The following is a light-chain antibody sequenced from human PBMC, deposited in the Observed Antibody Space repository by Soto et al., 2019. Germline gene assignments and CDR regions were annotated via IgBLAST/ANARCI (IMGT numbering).Light chain of an antibody. CDR2: GNS. V-gene: IGLV1-40*01. CDR1: SSNIGAGYD. J-gene: IGLJ2*01. CDR3: QSYASSLRGVV. Sequence: QSVLTQPPSVSGAPGQRVTISCTGSSSNIGAGYDVHWYQQLPGTAPKLIIYGNSNRPSGVPDRFSGSKSGTSASLAITGLQAEDEADYYCQSYASSLRGVVFGGGTKVTVL.